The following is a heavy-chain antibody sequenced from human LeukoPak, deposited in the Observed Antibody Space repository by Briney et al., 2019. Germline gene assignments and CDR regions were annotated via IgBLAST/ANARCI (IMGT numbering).Heavy chain of an antibody. J-gene: IGHJ3*02. D-gene: IGHD2-8*02. V-gene: IGHV3-48*02. Sequence: GGSLRLSCAVSGFTFSSYNMNWVRQAPGKGLEWVSHIISSSRTIYYADSVKGRFTISRDNAKNSLYLQMNNLGDEDTAVYYCARERVPGGFDIWGRGTMVTVSS. CDR3: ARERVPGGFDI. CDR1: GFTFSSYN. CDR2: IISSSRTI.